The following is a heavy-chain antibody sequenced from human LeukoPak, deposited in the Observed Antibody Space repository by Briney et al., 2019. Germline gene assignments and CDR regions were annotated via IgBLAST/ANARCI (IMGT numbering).Heavy chain of an antibody. J-gene: IGHJ4*02. V-gene: IGHV3-53*01. CDR2: IYSGGST. Sequence: GGSLRLSCAASGFTVSSNFMSWVRQAPGKGLEWVAVIYSGGSTYYADSVKGRFTISRDNSKNTLYLQMNCLRADDTAVYYCARDPFEYWGQGTLVTVSS. CDR1: GFTVSSNF. CDR3: ARDPFEY.